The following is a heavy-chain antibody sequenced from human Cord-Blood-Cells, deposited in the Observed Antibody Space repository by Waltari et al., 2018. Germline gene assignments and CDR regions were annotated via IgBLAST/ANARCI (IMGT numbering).Heavy chain of an antibody. V-gene: IGHV1-69*01. Sequence: QVQLVQSGAEVKKPGSSVKVSCKASGGTFSSYAISWVRQAPRQGLEWMGAIIPIFGTANYAQKFQGRVTITAAESTSTAYMELSSLRSEDTAVYYCARRSKGFWSGGDNNWFDPWGQGTLVTVSS. CDR1: GGTFSSYA. CDR2: IIPIFGTA. J-gene: IGHJ5*02. D-gene: IGHD3-3*01. CDR3: ARRSKGFWSGGDNNWFDP.